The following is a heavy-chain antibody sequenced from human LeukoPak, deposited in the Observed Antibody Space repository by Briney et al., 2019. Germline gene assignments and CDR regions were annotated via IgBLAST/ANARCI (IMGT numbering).Heavy chain of an antibody. J-gene: IGHJ4*02. CDR2: IWYDGSNK. CDR1: AFTFSSYG. CDR3: ARDFTYYFDY. Sequence: PGGSLRLSCAASAFTFSSYGMHWVRQAPGKGLEWVAVIWYDGSNKYYADSVKGRFTISRDNSKNTLYLQMNSLRAEDTAVYYCARDFTYYFDYWGQGTLVTVSS. V-gene: IGHV3-33*01.